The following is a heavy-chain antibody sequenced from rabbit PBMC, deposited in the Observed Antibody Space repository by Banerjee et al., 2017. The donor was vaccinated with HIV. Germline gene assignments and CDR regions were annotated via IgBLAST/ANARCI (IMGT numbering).Heavy chain of an antibody. J-gene: IGHJ4*01. CDR3: ARWGTLGGGDSSDVNL. V-gene: IGHV1S43*01. D-gene: IGHD4-1*01. CDR1: GIDFSSYYY. Sequence: QSLEESGGDLVKPEGTLTLTCKASGIDFSSYYYMCWVRQAPGKGLELIACIYTGSGSTWYASWVNGRFTISRSTSLNTVDLKMTSLTAADTATYFCARWGTLGGGDSSDVNLWGPGTLVTVS. CDR2: IYTGSGST.